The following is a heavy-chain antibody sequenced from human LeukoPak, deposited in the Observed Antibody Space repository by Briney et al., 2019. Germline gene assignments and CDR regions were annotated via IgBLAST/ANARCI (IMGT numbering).Heavy chain of an antibody. D-gene: IGHD3-22*01. CDR2: INPNSGGT. CDR3: ARGSSGYSKGY. V-gene: IGHV1-2*06. CDR1: GYSFTAYG. Sequence: ASVKVSCKASGYSFTAYGITWMRQAPGQGLEWMGRINPNSGGTNYAQKFQGRVTMTRDTSISTAYMELSRLRSDDTAVYYCARGSSGYSKGYWGQGTLVTVSS. J-gene: IGHJ4*02.